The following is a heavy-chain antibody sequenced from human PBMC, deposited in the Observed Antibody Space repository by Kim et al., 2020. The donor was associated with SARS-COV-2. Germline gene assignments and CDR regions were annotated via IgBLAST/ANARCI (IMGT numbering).Heavy chain of an antibody. CDR3: ARDLEGLDY. D-gene: IGHD3-3*01. J-gene: IGHJ4*02. Sequence: GGTSYAQRFQGRVTMTSETSTTTVYMELTSLTSDDTAMYYCARDLEGLDYWGQGTLVTVSS. CDR2: GGT. V-gene: IGHV1-46*01.